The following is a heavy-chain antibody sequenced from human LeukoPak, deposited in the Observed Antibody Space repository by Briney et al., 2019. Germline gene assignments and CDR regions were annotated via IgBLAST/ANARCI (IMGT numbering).Heavy chain of an antibody. D-gene: IGHD5-18*01. CDR1: GFTFSSYW. V-gene: IGHV3-7*01. CDR2: IKQDGSEK. CDR3: ARDHTAIYYGMDV. Sequence: GGSLRLSCAASGFTFSSYWLSWVRQAPGKGLEWVATIKQDGSEKYYVDSVKGQFTISRDNAKNSLYLQMNSLRAEDTAVYYCARDHTAIYYGMDVWGQGTTVTVSS. J-gene: IGHJ6*02.